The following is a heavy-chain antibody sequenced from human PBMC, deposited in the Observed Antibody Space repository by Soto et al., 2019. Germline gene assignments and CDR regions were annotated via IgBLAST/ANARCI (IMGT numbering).Heavy chain of an antibody. D-gene: IGHD2-15*01. CDR2: IYPGDSDT. CDR1: GYSFTSDW. CDR3: ARTVRYCGGTSCHYYFEY. Sequence: PGESLKISCKGSGYSFTSDWIGWVSQMPGKGLEWMGIIYPGDSDTRYSPSFQGQVTISADKSISTAYLQWSSLKASDTAMYYCARTVRYCGGTSCHYYFEYWGQGTLVTVSS. V-gene: IGHV5-51*01. J-gene: IGHJ4*02.